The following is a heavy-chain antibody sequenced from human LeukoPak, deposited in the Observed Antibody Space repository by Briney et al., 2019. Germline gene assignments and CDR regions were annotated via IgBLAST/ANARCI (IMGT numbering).Heavy chain of an antibody. J-gene: IGHJ4*02. CDR3: AREGGIAAAGASYDY. CDR2: IYYSGST. D-gene: IGHD6-13*01. Sequence: SETLSLTCTVSGGSISSGDYYWSWIRQPPGKGLEWIGYIYYSGSTYYNPSLKSRVTISVDTSKNQFSLKLSSVTAADTAVYYCAREGGIAAAGASYDYWGQGTLVTVSS. V-gene: IGHV4-30-4*01. CDR1: GGSISSGDYY.